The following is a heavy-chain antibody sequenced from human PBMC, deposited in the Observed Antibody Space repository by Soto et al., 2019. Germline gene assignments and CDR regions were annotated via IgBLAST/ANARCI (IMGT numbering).Heavy chain of an antibody. CDR1: GGSISSGGYY. D-gene: IGHD6-6*01. Sequence: TLSLTCTLSGGSISSGGYYWSWIRQHPGKCLEWIGYIYYSGSTYYNPSLKSRVTISVDTSKNQFSLKLSSVTAADTAVYYCARDQVPYSSSSDYYYYGMDVWGQGTTVTVSS. J-gene: IGHJ6*02. CDR2: IYYSGST. V-gene: IGHV4-31*03. CDR3: ARDQVPYSSSSDYYYYGMDV.